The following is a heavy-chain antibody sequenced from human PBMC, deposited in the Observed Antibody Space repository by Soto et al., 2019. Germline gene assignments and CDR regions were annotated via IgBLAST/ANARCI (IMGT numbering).Heavy chain of an antibody. CDR2: ISGSGGST. D-gene: IGHD3-9*01. CDR1: GFTFSSYA. V-gene: IGHV3-23*01. CDR3: AKKQRGAYYDILTGSTGDAFDI. Sequence: GGSLRLSCAASGFTFSSYAMSWVRQAPGKGLEWVSAISGSGGSTYYADSVKGRFTISRDNSKNTLYLQMNSLRAEDTAVYYCAKKQRGAYYDILTGSTGDAFDIWGQGTTVTVSS. J-gene: IGHJ3*02.